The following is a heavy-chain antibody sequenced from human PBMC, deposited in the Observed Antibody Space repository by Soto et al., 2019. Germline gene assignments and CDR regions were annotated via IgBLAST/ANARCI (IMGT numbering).Heavy chain of an antibody. CDR3: ARDHDFWSGYRSYGMDV. V-gene: IGHV3-30-3*01. Sequence: PGGSLRLSCAASGFTFSSYAMHWVRQAPGKGLEWVAVISYDGSNKYYADSVKGRFTISRDNSKNTLYLQMNSLRAEDTAVYYWARDHDFWSGYRSYGMDVWGQGTTVTVSS. D-gene: IGHD3-3*01. CDR2: ISYDGSNK. CDR1: GFTFSSYA. J-gene: IGHJ6*02.